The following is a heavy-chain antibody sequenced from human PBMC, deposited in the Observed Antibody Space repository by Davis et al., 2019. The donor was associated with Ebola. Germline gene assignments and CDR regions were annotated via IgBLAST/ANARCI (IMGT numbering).Heavy chain of an antibody. CDR3: VGWGDPPQF. D-gene: IGHD6-19*01. V-gene: IGHV3-23*01. J-gene: IGHJ4*02. CDR2: ISGSGGST. CDR1: GFTFSSYA. Sequence: GESLKISCAASGFTFSSYAMSWVRQAPGKGLEWVSAISGSGGSTYYADSVKGRFTISRDNSKNTLYLQMNSLRAEDTAVYYCVGWGDPPQFWGQGTLVTVSS.